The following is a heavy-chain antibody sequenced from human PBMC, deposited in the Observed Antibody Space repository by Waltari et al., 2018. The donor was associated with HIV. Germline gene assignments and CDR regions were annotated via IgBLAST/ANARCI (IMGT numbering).Heavy chain of an antibody. J-gene: IGHJ4*02. CDR3: ASGSALLRGVPDYYFEY. D-gene: IGHD3-3*01. CDR2: ISFYNRNT. Sequence: QVQLVQSGAEVKKPGASVKVSCRASGFTFISFGINWVRQAPGQGLEWMGWISFYNRNTNSAQKFQGRVTLTTDTSTTTAYMELRNLRSDDTAVYYCASGSALLRGVPDYYFEYWGQGTLVTVSS. CDR1: GFTFISFG. V-gene: IGHV1-18*01.